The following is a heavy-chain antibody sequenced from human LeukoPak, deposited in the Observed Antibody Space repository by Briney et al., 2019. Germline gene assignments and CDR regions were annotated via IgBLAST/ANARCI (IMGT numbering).Heavy chain of an antibody. CDR2: IYTSGST. V-gene: IGHV4-61*02. J-gene: IGHJ6*03. CDR3: ARTVKRYYYYYYMDV. Sequence: PSETLSLTCSVSGGSISNGSYYWSWIRQPAGKGLEWIGRIYTSGSTNYNPSLKSRVTISVDTSKNQFSLKLSSVTAADTAVYYCARTVKRYYYYYYMDVWGKGTTVTVSS. D-gene: IGHD1-1*01. CDR1: GGSISNGSYY.